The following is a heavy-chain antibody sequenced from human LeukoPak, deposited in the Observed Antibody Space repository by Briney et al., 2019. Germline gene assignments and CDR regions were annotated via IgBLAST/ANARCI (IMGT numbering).Heavy chain of an antibody. J-gene: IGHJ4*02. CDR2: IYYGGST. CDR1: GGSISSGGYY. V-gene: IGHV4-31*03. D-gene: IGHD2-15*01. CDR3: ARGGVGWPYYFDY. Sequence: PSETLSLTCTVSGGSISSGGYYWSWIRQHPGKGLEWIGYIYYGGSTYYNPSLKSRVTISVDTSKNQFSLKLSSVTAADTAVYYCARGGVGWPYYFDYWGQGTLVTVSS.